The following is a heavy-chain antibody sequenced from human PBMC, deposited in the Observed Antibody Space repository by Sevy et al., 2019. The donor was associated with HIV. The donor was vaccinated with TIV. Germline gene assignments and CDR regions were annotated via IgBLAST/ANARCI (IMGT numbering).Heavy chain of an antibody. V-gene: IGHV3-73*01. CDR3: SIQVVAVAGDYFDY. CDR2: IRSKANTYAT. D-gene: IGHD6-19*01. CDR1: GFTFSGST. Sequence: GGSLRLSCAASGFTFSGSTMHWVRQASGKGLEWVGRIRSKANTYATAYAATVKGRFGISRDDSKNTAYLQMNSLKTEDTAEYYCSIQVVAVAGDYFDYWGQGTLVTVSS. J-gene: IGHJ4*02.